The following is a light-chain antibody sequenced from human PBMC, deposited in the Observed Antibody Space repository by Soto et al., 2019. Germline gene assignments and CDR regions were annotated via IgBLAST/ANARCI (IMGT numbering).Light chain of an antibody. V-gene: IGLV2-14*03. CDR1: RSDIGAYNF. J-gene: IGLJ2*01. CDR3: TSWTTSTTMI. Sequence: QSALTQPASVSGSPGQSITISCTGNRSDIGAYNFVSWYQQHPGKAPNLMLYDVNIRPSGVSNRFSGSKSGNTASLTISGLQAEDEADYYCTSWTTSTTMIFGGGTKLTVL. CDR2: DVN.